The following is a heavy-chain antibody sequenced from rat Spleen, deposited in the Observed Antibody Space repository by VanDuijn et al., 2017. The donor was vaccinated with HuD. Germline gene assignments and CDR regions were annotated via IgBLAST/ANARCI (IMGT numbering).Heavy chain of an antibody. V-gene: IGHV5-31*01. D-gene: IGHD1-9*01. Sequence: EVQLVESGGGLVQPGGSLKLSCVASGFTFSNYWMTWIRQAPGKGLEWVTSITNTGGSTYYPDSVKGRFTISRDNAENTVYLQMNSLRSEDTATYYCALRYYGYTYDWFAYWGQGTLVTVSS. CDR2: ITNTGGST. CDR3: ALRYYGYTYDWFAY. CDR1: GFTFSNYW. J-gene: IGHJ3*01.